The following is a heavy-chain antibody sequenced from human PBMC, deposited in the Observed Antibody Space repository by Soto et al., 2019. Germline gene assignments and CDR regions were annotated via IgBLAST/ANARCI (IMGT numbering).Heavy chain of an antibody. D-gene: IGHD3-10*01. CDR3: ARRVTMVRGALTAGYFYYGMDV. Sequence: GESLKISCKGSGYSFTSYWISWVRQMPGKGLEWMGRIDPSDSYTNYSPSFQGHVTISADKSISTAYLQWSSLKASDTAMYYCARRVTMVRGALTAGYFYYGMDVWGQGTTVTVSS. CDR2: IDPSDSYT. V-gene: IGHV5-10-1*01. J-gene: IGHJ6*02. CDR1: GYSFTSYW.